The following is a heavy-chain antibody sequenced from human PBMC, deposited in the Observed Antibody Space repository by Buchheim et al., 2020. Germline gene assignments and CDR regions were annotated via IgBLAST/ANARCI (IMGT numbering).Heavy chain of an antibody. CDR3: AKVRGYSGYRGNNWFDP. CDR1: GFTFSSYA. J-gene: IGHJ5*02. D-gene: IGHD5-12*01. V-gene: IGHV3-23*01. Sequence: EVQLLESGGGLVQPGGSLRLSCAASGFTFSSYAMSWVRQAPGKGLEWVSAISGSGGSTYYADSVKGRFPISRDNSKNTLYLQMNSLRAEDTAVYYCAKVRGYSGYRGNNWFDPWGQGTL. CDR2: ISGSGGST.